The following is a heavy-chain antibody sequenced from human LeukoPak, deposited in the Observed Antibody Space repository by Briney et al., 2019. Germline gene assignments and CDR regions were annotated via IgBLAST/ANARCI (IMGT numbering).Heavy chain of an antibody. Sequence: PSQTLSLTCTVSGGSISSSSYYWGWIRQPPGKGLEWIGSIYYSGSTYYNPSLKSRVTISVDTSKNQFSLKLSSVTAADTAVYYCARHARNSVWFGELLSFDYWGQGTLVTVSS. V-gene: IGHV4-39*01. CDR2: IYYSGST. J-gene: IGHJ4*02. D-gene: IGHD3-10*01. CDR3: ARHARNSVWFGELLSFDY. CDR1: GGSISSSSYY.